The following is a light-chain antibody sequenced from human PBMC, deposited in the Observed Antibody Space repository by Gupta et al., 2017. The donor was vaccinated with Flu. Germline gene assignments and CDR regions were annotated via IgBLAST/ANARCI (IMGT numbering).Light chain of an antibody. J-gene: IGKJ4*01. V-gene: IGKV3-20*01. CDR1: QSVGSSY. Sequence: GTLAQSAGETATLSWRVMQSVGSSYLAWYLQRPGQAPRLLIYCASSRATGIPDRFSGSGSGTDFTLTISRLEPEDFAVYYCLQYENSPLTFGGGTKLEIK. CDR3: LQYENSPLT. CDR2: CAS.